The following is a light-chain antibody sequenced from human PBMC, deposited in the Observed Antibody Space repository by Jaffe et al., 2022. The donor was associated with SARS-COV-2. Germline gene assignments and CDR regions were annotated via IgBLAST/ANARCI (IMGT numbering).Light chain of an antibody. CDR1: QSVSSN. CDR2: GVS. Sequence: EIVMTQSPATLSVSPGERATLSCRASQSVSSNLAWYQQKPGQAPRLLIYGVSTRATGIPARFSGSGSGTEFTLTISSLQSEDFAVYYCQQYKNWPSTFGQGTKLEIK. J-gene: IGKJ2*01. CDR3: QQYKNWPST. V-gene: IGKV3-15*01.